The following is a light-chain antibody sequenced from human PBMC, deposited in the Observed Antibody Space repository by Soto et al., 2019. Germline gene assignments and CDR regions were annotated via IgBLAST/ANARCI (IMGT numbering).Light chain of an antibody. Sequence: EIVLTQSPATLSVSPGGRATLSCRASQSIGDTLAWYQQKPGQAPRLLTYGASSRVTGFPARFSGSGSGPDFTLTISSLQPEDFATYYCQQSYSSPPTFGQGTKVDIK. CDR3: QQSYSSPPT. V-gene: IGKV3-15*01. CDR1: QSIGDT. J-gene: IGKJ1*01. CDR2: GAS.